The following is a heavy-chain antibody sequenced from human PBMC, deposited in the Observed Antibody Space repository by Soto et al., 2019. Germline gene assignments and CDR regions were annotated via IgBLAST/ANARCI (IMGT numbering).Heavy chain of an antibody. CDR3: ARHEVGIAAAGTSFYYYYYMDV. J-gene: IGHJ6*03. Sequence: SETLSLTCTVSGGSISSYYWSWIRQPPGKGLEWIGYIYYSGSTNYNPSLKSRVTISVDTSKNQFSLKLSSVTAADTAVYYCARHEVGIAAAGTSFYYYYYMDVWGKGTTVTVSS. V-gene: IGHV4-59*08. CDR1: GGSISSYY. CDR2: IYYSGST. D-gene: IGHD6-13*01.